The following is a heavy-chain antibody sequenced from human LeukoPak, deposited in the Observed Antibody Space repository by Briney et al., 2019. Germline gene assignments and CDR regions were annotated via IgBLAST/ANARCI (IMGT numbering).Heavy chain of an antibody. V-gene: IGHV4-38-2*01. Sequence: SETLSLTCAVSGYSISSGYYWGWIRQPPGKGLEWIGSIYHSGSTYNNPSLKSRFTISVDTSKNQFSLKLSSVTAADTAVYYCARSIQWLEQELVVYSFDYWGQGTLVTVSS. D-gene: IGHD6-19*01. CDR1: GYSISSGYY. J-gene: IGHJ4*02. CDR3: ARSIQWLEQELVVYSFDY. CDR2: IYHSGST.